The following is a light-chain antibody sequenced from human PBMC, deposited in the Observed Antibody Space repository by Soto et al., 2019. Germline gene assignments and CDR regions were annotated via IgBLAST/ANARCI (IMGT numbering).Light chain of an antibody. V-gene: IGKV3-15*01. J-gene: IGKJ4*01. CDR2: GAS. CDR1: QSISKS. CDR3: QQYNNWPLT. Sequence: EIVMTQSPATLSVSPGETVTLSCRASQSISKSLAWYQQRLGQAPRLLIFGASDRATGIPDRFSGSGSGTEFTLTISSLQSEDFAVYSCQQYNNWPLTCCGGTKVEIK.